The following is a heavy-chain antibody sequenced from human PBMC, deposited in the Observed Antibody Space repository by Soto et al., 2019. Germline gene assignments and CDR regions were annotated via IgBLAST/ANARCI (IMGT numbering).Heavy chain of an antibody. CDR1: GGSVSSGRYY. CDR2: IYYSGLT. Sequence: SETLSLTCTVSGGSVSSGRYYWSWIRQPPGKGLEWIGYIYYSGLTNYSPSLKSRVAISIDTSKNQFSLILSSVTAADTAVCYCVRTPTSPRRFDSWGQGTLVNVSS. J-gene: IGHJ5*01. D-gene: IGHD2-15*01. V-gene: IGHV4-61*01. CDR3: VRTPTSPRRFDS.